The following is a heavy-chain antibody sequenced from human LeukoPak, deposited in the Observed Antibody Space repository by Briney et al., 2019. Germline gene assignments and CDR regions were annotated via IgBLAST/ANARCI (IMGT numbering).Heavy chain of an antibody. Sequence: GGSLRLSCAASGFTFSNFWMSWVRQAPGKGLEWVASIKQDGSERYYVDSVKGRFTISRDNAKNSLFLQMNSLRAEDTAVYYCARDPLAGLYAFDVWGQGTMVIVSS. V-gene: IGHV3-7*01. CDR2: IKQDGSER. D-gene: IGHD6-19*01. J-gene: IGHJ3*01. CDR1: GFTFSNFW. CDR3: ARDPLAGLYAFDV.